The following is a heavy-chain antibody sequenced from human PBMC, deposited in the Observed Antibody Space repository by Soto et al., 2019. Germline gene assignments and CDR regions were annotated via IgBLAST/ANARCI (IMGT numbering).Heavy chain of an antibody. CDR3: ARVTAAGRAIPGYFDY. Sequence: SVKVSCKASGGTFSSYAISWVRQAPGQGLEWMGGIIPIFGTANYAQKFQGRVTITADESTSTAYMELSSLRSEDTAVYYCARVTAAGRAIPGYFDYWGHGTLVTVSS. CDR2: IIPIFGTA. D-gene: IGHD6-13*01. V-gene: IGHV1-69*13. J-gene: IGHJ4*01. CDR1: GGTFSSYA.